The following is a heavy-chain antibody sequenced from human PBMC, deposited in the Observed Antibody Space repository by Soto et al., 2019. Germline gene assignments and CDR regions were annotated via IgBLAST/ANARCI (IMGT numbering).Heavy chain of an antibody. CDR3: ARDSSSAGINWFDP. Sequence: SETLSLTCAVSGGSISSSNWWSWVRQPPGKGLEWIGEIYHSGSTNYNPSLKSRVTISVDKSKNQFSLKLSSVTAADTAVYYCARDSSSAGINWFDPWGQGTLVTVSS. V-gene: IGHV4-4*02. D-gene: IGHD6-6*01. CDR1: GGSISSSNW. J-gene: IGHJ5*02. CDR2: IYHSGST.